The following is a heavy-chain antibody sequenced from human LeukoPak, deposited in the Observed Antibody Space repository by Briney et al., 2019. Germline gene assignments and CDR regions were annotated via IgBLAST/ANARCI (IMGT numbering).Heavy chain of an antibody. D-gene: IGHD2-8*01. CDR3: ARDRGYCTNGVCYTDYMDV. CDR2: IYYRGST. V-gene: IGHV4-59*01. CDR1: GGSISSYY. J-gene: IGHJ6*03. Sequence: PSETLSLTCTVSGGSISSYYWSWIRQPPGKGLEWIGYIYYRGSTNYNPSLKSRVTISVDTSKNQFSLKLSSVTAADTAVYYCARDRGYCTNGVCYTDYMDVWGNGTTVTVSS.